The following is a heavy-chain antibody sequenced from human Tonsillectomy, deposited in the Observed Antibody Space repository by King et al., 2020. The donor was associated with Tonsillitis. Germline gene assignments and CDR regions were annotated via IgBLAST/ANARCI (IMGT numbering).Heavy chain of an antibody. Sequence: QLVQSGAEVKKPGASVKVSCKASGYTFTSYYMHWVRQAPGQGLEWMGIINPSGGSTSYAQKFQGRVTMTRDTSTSTVYMELSSLRSEDTAVYYCAREGVTMRVVDALGRWFDPWGQGTLVTVSS. CDR2: INPSGGST. J-gene: IGHJ5*02. CDR3: AREGVTMRVVDALGRWFDP. V-gene: IGHV1-46*01. D-gene: IGHD3-22*01. CDR1: GYTFTSYY.